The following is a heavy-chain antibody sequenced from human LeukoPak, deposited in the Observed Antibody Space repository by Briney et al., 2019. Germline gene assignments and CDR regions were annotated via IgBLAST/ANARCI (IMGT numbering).Heavy chain of an antibody. J-gene: IGHJ4*02. CDR3: ARAGVWGSYRYFDY. D-gene: IGHD3-16*02. Sequence: GGSLRLSCAASGFTFSNYGVSWVRQAPGKGLEWVSLIYSGGSTYYADSVKGRFTISRDNSKNTLYLQMSSLRPEDTAVYYCARAGVWGSYRYFDYWGQGTLVTVSS. CDR2: IYSGGST. CDR1: GFTFSNYG. V-gene: IGHV3-66*01.